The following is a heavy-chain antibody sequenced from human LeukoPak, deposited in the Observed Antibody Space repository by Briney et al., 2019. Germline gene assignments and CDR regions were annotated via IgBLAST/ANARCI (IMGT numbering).Heavy chain of an antibody. Sequence: GGSLRLSCAASGFTFSSYSMNWVRQAPGKGLEWVSSISSSSSHIYYADSVKGRFTISRDNAKNSLYLQMNSLRAEDTAVYYCAKIPQLGTPGYWGQGTLVTVSS. V-gene: IGHV3-21*01. J-gene: IGHJ4*02. CDR1: GFTFSSYS. D-gene: IGHD7-27*01. CDR2: ISSSSSHI. CDR3: AKIPQLGTPGY.